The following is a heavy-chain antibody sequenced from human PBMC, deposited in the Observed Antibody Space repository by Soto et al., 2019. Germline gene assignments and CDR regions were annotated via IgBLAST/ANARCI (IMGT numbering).Heavy chain of an antibody. CDR3: AKNGQLPYYYYGMDV. Sequence: PSETLSLTCTVSGGSIISGDYYWSWIRQPPGKGLEWIGYIYYSGDTSYNPSLKSRVTISIDMSKNQFSLKLSSVTAADTAIYYCAKNGQLPYYYYGMDVWGQGTTVTVSS. CDR2: IYYSGDT. CDR1: GGSIISGDYY. J-gene: IGHJ6*02. D-gene: IGHD1-1*01. V-gene: IGHV4-30-4*08.